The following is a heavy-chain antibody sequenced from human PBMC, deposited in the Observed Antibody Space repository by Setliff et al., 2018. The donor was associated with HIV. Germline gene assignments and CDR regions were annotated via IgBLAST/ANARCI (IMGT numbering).Heavy chain of an antibody. Sequence: PGGSLRLSCVASGFSFSRYTMMWVRQTPGKGLEWVSSITSNLNYKYADSVKGRFTISRDSAKNSLYLQMNSLRAEDTAVYYCAIGLLTGEIDYWGQGTLVTVSS. CDR2: ITSNLNY. J-gene: IGHJ4*02. CDR3: AIGLLTGEIDY. V-gene: IGHV3-21*01. CDR1: GFSFSRYT. D-gene: IGHD3-9*01.